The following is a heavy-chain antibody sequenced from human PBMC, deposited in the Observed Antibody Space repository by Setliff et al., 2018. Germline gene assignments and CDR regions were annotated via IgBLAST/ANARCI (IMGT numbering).Heavy chain of an antibody. CDR1: GGTFTYYY. V-gene: IGHV4-34*01. D-gene: IGHD2-2*01. CDR2: ITHTGTTGST. J-gene: IGHJ4*02. CDR3: ARGIGGFCSSNSCSNESWP. Sequence: PSETLSLTCAASGGTFTYYYWTWIRQSPAKGLEWIGEITHTGTTGSTKYNPSLKSRVTMSIDTSKNQFSLNLTSVTAADTAVYYCARGIGGFCSSNSCSNESWPWGQGTLVTVSS.